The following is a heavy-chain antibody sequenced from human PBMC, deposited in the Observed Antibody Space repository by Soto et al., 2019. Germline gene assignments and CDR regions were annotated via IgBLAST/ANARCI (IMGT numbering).Heavy chain of an antibody. D-gene: IGHD3-22*01. CDR3: ASYYYDSSGLWAPFDY. CDR2: IIPIFGTA. J-gene: IGHJ4*02. CDR1: GGTFSSYA. V-gene: IGHV1-69*06. Sequence: GASVKVSCKASGGTFSSYAISWVRQAPGQGREWMGGIIPIFGTANYAQKFQGRVTITADKSTSTAYMELSSLRSEDTAVYYCASYYYDSSGLWAPFDYWGQGTLVTVSS.